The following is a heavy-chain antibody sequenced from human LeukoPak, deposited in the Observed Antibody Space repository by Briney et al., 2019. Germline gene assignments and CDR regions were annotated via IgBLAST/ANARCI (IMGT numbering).Heavy chain of an antibody. Sequence: SDPLSLTCAVSGRPISGGGYSGSSIWQPPGQGLDWNGYIFHCGTSCYFPCRQSQAPISVDRSKNQFSLKLTSVTSADTAVYCCARVATSSRYYGMDVWGKGTTVTVSS. V-gene: IGHV4-30-2*01. D-gene: IGHD5-12*01. CDR1: GRPISGGGYS. J-gene: IGHJ6*04. CDR2: IFHCGTS. CDR3: ARVATSSRYYGMDV.